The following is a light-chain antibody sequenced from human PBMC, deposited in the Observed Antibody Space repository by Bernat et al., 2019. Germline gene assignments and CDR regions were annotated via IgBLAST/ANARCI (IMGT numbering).Light chain of an antibody. CDR1: QNINHY. CDR2: LAS. Sequence: DIQMTQSPSSLSASVGDRVTITCRTSQNINHYLNWYQQKPGKAPKLLIYLASSLQSGVPSRFSGSESGTDFTLTINSLQPEDFATYYCHQSDSTPYTFGQGIKLDIK. J-gene: IGKJ2*01. CDR3: HQSDSTPYT. V-gene: IGKV1-39*01.